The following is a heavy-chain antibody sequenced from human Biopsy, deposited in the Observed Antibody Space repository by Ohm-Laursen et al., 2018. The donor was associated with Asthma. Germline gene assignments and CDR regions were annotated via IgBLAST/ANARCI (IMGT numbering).Heavy chain of an antibody. CDR2: ISYDGSNK. CDR1: GFTFSRYG. J-gene: IGHJ6*02. Sequence: LRLSCAASGFTFSRYGMHWVRQAPGKGLEWVAVISYDGSNKYYGDSVQGRFTISRDNSKNTLYLQMNSLRAEDTAVYYCASYEVVTSILPLDVWGQGTTVTVSS. V-gene: IGHV3-30*03. CDR3: ASYEVVTSILPLDV. D-gene: IGHD2-21*02.